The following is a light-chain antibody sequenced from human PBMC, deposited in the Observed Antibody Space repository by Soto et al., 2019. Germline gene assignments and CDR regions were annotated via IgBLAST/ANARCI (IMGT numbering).Light chain of an antibody. CDR1: QTISKF. J-gene: IGKJ4*01. CDR2: AAS. V-gene: IGKV1-9*01. Sequence: DIQLTQSPSLLSASVGDSVTITCRASQTISKFLSWNQQKPGKAPKLLIYAASTLQDGVPSRFSGSGSGTEFTLTISSLQPEDFATYYCQLINSFFGGGTRVEI. CDR3: QLINSF.